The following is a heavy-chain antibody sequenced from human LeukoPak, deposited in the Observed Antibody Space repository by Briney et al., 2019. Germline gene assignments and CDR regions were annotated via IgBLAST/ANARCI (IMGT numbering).Heavy chain of an antibody. CDR3: PRDRAPSYGNWFDP. CDR2: IGSNRITT. J-gene: IGHJ5*02. Sequence: GGSLRLSCAASGFTFSSYSRNWLRQAPGKGLEWVSYIGSNRITTYYADSVKGRFTISRDNAKNSVYLHMNSLRAEDTAVYYCPRDRAPSYGNWFDPWGQGTLVTVSS. V-gene: IGHV3-48*01. D-gene: IGHD3-10*01. CDR1: GFTFSSYS.